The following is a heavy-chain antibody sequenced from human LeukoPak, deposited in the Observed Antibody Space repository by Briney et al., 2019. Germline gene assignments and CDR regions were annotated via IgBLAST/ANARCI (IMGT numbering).Heavy chain of an antibody. CDR1: GFTFTDYA. CDR3: AKAELGVDTFFDY. V-gene: IGHV3-23*01. Sequence: GGSLILSCAASGFTFTDYALGWVRQAPGRVLERVATLSGSGAGTYYSDSVQGRFTISRDNSKRTLFLQMHSLRAEDTAFYYCAKAELGVDTFFDYWGQGTLVTVSS. CDR2: LSGSGAGT. J-gene: IGHJ4*02. D-gene: IGHD3-3*01.